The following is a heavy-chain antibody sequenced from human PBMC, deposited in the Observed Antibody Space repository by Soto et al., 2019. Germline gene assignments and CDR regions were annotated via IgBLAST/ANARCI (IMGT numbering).Heavy chain of an antibody. Sequence: LRLSCADSVFTFDDFAMQWVRPAPGKGLEWVSGINWKSGSMAYAGSVKGRFTISKDNDNNSLYLQMNSLRGDDTALYYCVLRSGTYSFDYWGLGTLVTVSS. CDR1: VFTFDDFA. CDR2: INWKSGSM. CDR3: VLRSGTYSFDY. D-gene: IGHD3-10*02. J-gene: IGHJ4*02. V-gene: IGHV3-9*01.